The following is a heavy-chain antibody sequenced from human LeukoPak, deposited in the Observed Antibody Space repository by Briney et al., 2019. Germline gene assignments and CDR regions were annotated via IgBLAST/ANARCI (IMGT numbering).Heavy chain of an antibody. Sequence: KTSETLSLTCTVSGGSISSYYWSWIRQPPGKGLEWIGYIYYSGSTNYNPSLKSRVTISVDTSKNQFSLKLSSVTAADTAVYYCARLDFWSGYSRARDYWGQGTLVTVSS. CDR2: IYYSGST. CDR1: GGSISSYY. J-gene: IGHJ4*02. D-gene: IGHD3-3*01. V-gene: IGHV4-59*08. CDR3: ARLDFWSGYSRARDY.